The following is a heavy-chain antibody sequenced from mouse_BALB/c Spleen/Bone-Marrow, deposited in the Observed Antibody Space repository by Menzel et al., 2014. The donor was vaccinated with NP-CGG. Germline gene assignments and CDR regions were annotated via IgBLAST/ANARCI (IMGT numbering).Heavy chain of an antibody. CDR2: SRNKAKYYTS. D-gene: IGHD2-10*02. V-gene: IGHV7-1*02. J-gene: IGHJ3*01. CDR3: ARDVGYGNYFVY. Sequence: EVQLVESGGGLVQPGDSLRLSCATSGFTFSDFYMDWVRQPPGKRLEWIAASRNKAKYYTSEYSASVKGRFIVSRDTSQSVLYLQMNALSAEDTAIYYCARDVGYGNYFVYWGQGTLVTVSA. CDR1: GFTFSDFY.